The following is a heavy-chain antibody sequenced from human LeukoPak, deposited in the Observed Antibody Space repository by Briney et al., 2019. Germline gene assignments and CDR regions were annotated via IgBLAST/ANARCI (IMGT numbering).Heavy chain of an antibody. J-gene: IGHJ4*02. Sequence: RRFSCAASGFTSSSYGMHWVRQAPVKGLEWVGVISYDGSNKYYADSVKGRFTISRDNSKNTLYLQMNSLRAEDTAVYYCAKPMSGTVYFDYWGQGTLVTVSS. CDR1: GFTSSSYG. CDR2: ISYDGSNK. D-gene: IGHD3-3*01. CDR3: AKPMSGTVYFDY. V-gene: IGHV3-30*18.